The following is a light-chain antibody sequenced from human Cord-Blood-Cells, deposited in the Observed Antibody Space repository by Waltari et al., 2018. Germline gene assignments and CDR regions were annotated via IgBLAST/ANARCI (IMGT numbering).Light chain of an antibody. CDR3: QQLNSYPPFT. CDR1: QGISSY. V-gene: IGKV1-9*01. J-gene: IGKJ3*01. Sequence: DIQLTQSPSFLSASVGDRVTITYRASQGISSYLAWYQQKPGKAPKLLIYAASTLQSGVPSSFSGSGSGKEFTLTISGLQPEDFATYYCQQLNSYPPFTFGPGTKVDIK. CDR2: AAS.